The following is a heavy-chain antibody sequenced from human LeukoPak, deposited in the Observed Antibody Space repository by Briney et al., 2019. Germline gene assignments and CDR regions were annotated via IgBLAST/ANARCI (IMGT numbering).Heavy chain of an antibody. CDR3: AKARGEQNGGSNY. Sequence: GGSLRLSCATSGFIFSSYAMSWVRQAPGRGLEWVSSISGSGGSIYYADSVKGRFTISRDNSKNTLYLQMNSLRAEDTDVYYCAKARGEQNGGSNYWGQGTQVIVSS. D-gene: IGHD2-15*01. V-gene: IGHV3-23*01. CDR2: ISGSGGSI. CDR1: GFIFSSYA. J-gene: IGHJ4*02.